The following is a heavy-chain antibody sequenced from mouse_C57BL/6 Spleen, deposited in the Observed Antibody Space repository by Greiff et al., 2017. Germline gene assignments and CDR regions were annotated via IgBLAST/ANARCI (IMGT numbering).Heavy chain of an antibody. V-gene: IGHV1-22*01. Sequence: VQLQQSGPELVKPGASVKMSCKASGYTFTDYNMHWVKQSHGKSLEWIGYINPNNGGTSYNQKFKGKATLTVNKSSSTAYMERRSLTSEGSAVYYCARERNYGSSYVGWYFDVWGTGTTVTVSS. CDR2: INPNNGGT. CDR1: GYTFTDYN. D-gene: IGHD1-1*01. CDR3: ARERNYGSSYVGWYFDV. J-gene: IGHJ1*03.